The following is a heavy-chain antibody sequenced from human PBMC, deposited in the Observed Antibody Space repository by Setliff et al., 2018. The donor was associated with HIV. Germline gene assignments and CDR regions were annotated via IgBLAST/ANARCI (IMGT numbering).Heavy chain of an antibody. Sequence: GVLRLSCAAPGFTFDDYGMSWVRQAPGKGLEWVSGINWNGGSTGYADSVKGRFTISRDNAKNSLYLQMNSLRVEDTAVYYCARDTTSGWMLTNWGQGTLVTVSS. CDR3: ARDTTSGWMLTN. V-gene: IGHV3-20*04. CDR1: GFTFDDYG. CDR2: INWNGGST. D-gene: IGHD6-25*01. J-gene: IGHJ4*02.